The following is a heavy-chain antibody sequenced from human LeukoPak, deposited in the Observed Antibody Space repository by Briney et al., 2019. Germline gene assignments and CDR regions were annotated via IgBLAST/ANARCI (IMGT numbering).Heavy chain of an antibody. D-gene: IGHD3-3*01. CDR3: ARESTYYDFWSGYYSVYFDY. Sequence: PGGSLRLSCAASGFTFSSYWMHWVRQAPGKGLVWVSRINSDGSSTSYADSVKGRFTISRDNAKNTLYLQMNSLRAEDTAVYYCARESTYYDFWSGYYSVYFDYWGQGTLVTVSS. J-gene: IGHJ4*02. CDR2: INSDGSST. V-gene: IGHV3-74*01. CDR1: GFTFSSYW.